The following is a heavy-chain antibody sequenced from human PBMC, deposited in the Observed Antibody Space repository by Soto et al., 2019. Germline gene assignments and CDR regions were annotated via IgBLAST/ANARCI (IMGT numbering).Heavy chain of an antibody. CDR3: ARDTGNFFDY. CDR1: GYTFTSYT. V-gene: IGHV1-18*01. CDR2: IGPSSGTT. Sequence: ASVKVSCKASGYTFTSYTISWVRQAPGQGLEWVGWIGPSSGTTDSPRNLQGRVTMTTDTSTSTAYMELRSLRSDDTAVYCFARDTGNFFDYWGQGTLVTVSS. J-gene: IGHJ4*02.